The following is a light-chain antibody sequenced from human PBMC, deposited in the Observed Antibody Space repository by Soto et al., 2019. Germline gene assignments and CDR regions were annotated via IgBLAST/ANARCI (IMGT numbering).Light chain of an antibody. J-gene: IGKJ4*01. CDR1: QSISDY. CDR2: DAS. CDR3: QQRSDWPSA. Sequence: IVLTQSPDTLSLSPGETATLSCRASQSISDYLAWYQQKPGQAPRLLIYDASNRATGIPGRFGGSGSGTDFSLTISSLEAVDFAIYYCQQRSDWPSAFGGGTRVEI. V-gene: IGKV3-11*01.